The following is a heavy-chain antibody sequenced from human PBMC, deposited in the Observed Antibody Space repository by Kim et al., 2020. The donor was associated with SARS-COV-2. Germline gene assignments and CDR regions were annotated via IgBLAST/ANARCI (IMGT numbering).Heavy chain of an antibody. CDR3: AVPLLRVDP. V-gene: IGHV1-3*01. J-gene: IGHJ5*02. Sequence: GNTKYSQKFQGRVIITRDTSASTAYMELSSLRSEDTAVYYCAVPLLRVDPWGQGTLVIVSS. D-gene: IGHD2-15*01. CDR2: GNT.